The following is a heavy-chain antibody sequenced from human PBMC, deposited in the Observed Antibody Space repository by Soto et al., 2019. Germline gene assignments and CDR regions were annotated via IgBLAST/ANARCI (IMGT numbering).Heavy chain of an antibody. D-gene: IGHD3-22*01. CDR2: INAGNGNT. CDR1: GYTFTHYT. J-gene: IGHJ4*02. CDR3: ARGGYYPDTSGFSEAYLDF. V-gene: IGHV1-3*01. Sequence: ASVKVSCKASGYTFTHYTRHWVRQAPGQRLEWMGWINAGNGNTKYSQKFQGRVTFTRDTSASTAYMELSSLRSEDTAVYSCARGGYYPDTSGFSEAYLDFWGQGLLVTVSS.